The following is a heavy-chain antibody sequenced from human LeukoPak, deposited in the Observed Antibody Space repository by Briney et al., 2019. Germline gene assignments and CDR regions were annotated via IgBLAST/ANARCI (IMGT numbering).Heavy chain of an antibody. CDR2: ISTGSNTL. J-gene: IGHJ5*01. CDR3: ARGYRFFDS. CDR1: GFTFRSYS. Sequence: GGSLRLSCAASGFTFRSYSFNWVRQAPGEGLEWVSYISTGSNTLYYAASVKGRFTISRDDDKNLVYLQMNSLRAEATGVYFCARGYRFFDSWGQGTLATTSS. D-gene: IGHD5-18*01. V-gene: IGHV3-48*01.